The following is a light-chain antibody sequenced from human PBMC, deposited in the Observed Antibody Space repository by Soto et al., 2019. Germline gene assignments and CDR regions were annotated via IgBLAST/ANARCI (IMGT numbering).Light chain of an antibody. CDR2: LGC. V-gene: IGKV2-28*01. CDR1: QSLLHSNGYNY. Sequence: DIVMTQSPLSLPVTPGEPASISCRSSQSLLHSNGYNYLDWYLQKPGQSPQLLIYLGCNRASGVPDRFSGSGSGTDFTMKISRGEAEDVGVYYCMQALQTPYTFGQGTKLEIK. CDR3: MQALQTPYT. J-gene: IGKJ2*01.